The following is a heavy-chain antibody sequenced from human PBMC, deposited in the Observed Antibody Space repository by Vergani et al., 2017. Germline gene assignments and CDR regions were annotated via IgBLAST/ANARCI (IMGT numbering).Heavy chain of an antibody. CDR2: IYHSGST. Sequence: QVQLQESGPGLVKPSETLSLTCAVSGYSISSGYYWGWIRQPPGKGLEWIGSIYHSGSTYYNPSLKSRVTISVDTSKNQFSLKLNSVTAADTAVYYCARRCSTTCSTMGRAAFDIWGQGTMVTVSS. CDR3: ARRCSTTCSTMGRAAFDI. J-gene: IGHJ3*02. CDR1: GYSISSGYY. V-gene: IGHV4-38-2*01. D-gene: IGHD2-2*01.